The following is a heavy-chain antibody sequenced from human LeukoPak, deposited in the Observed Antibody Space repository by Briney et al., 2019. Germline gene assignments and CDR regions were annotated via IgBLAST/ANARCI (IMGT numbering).Heavy chain of an antibody. V-gene: IGHV3-7*01. CDR3: ARDTATGLDV. D-gene: IGHD2-21*02. Sequence: PGGSLRLSCVASGFPFSSYWMTWVRQAPGKGLEWVANIKQDGSKKSYVDSVKGRFTISRDNAKKALYLQMNSLRVEDTAVYFCARDTATGLDVWGQGTTVTVSS. CDR2: IKQDGSKK. CDR1: GFPFSSYW. J-gene: IGHJ6*02.